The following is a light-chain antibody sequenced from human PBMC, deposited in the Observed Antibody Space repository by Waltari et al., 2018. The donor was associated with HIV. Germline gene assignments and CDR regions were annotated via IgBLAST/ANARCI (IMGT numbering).Light chain of an antibody. CDR3: QQYGSSPLT. CDR2: GAS. Sequence: TQSPGTLSLSPGERATLSCRASQSVSSSYLAWYQQKPGQAPRLLIYGASSRVTGIPDRFSGSGSGTDFTLTISRLEPEDFAVYYCQQYGSSPLTFGGGTKVEIK. CDR1: QSVSSSY. J-gene: IGKJ4*01. V-gene: IGKV3-20*01.